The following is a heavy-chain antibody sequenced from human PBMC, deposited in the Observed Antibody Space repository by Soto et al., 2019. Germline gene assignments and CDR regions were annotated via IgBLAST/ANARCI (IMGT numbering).Heavy chain of an antibody. V-gene: IGHV2-5*02. J-gene: IGHJ5*02. CDR3: AHTSYYDFWSGYYPNWFDP. D-gene: IGHD3-3*01. Sequence: QITLKESGPTLVKPTQTLTLTCTFSGFSLSTSGVGVGWIRQPPGKALEWLALIYWDDDKRYSPSLKSRLTITKDTXXNXVXXTMTNLDPVDTATYYCAHTSYYDFWSGYYPNWFDPWGQGTLVTVSS. CDR2: IYWDDDK. CDR1: GFSLSTSGVG.